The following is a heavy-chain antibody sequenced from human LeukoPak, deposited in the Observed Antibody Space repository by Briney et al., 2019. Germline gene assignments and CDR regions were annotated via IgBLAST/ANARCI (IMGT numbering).Heavy chain of an antibody. V-gene: IGHV6-1*01. CDR3: ARVGYCSSTSCYYWFDP. Sequence: SQTLSLTCAISGDNVSSNSAAWNWIRQSPSRGLEWLGRTYYRSKWYNDYAVSVKSRITINPDTSKNQFSLQLNSVTPEDTAVYYCARVGYCSSTSCYYWFDPWGQGTLVTVSS. D-gene: IGHD2-2*01. J-gene: IGHJ5*02. CDR2: TYYRSKWYN. CDR1: GDNVSSNSAA.